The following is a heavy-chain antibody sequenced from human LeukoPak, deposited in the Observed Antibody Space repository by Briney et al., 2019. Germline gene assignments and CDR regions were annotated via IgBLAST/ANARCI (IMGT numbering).Heavy chain of an antibody. CDR2: IYYSGST. CDR1: GGSISSYF. J-gene: IGHJ4*02. D-gene: IGHD6-19*01. CDR3: AKIDRAVAGTIDY. V-gene: IGHV4-59*08. Sequence: SETLSLTCTVSGGSISSYFWSWIRQPPGKGLEWIGYIYYSGSTNYNPSLKSRVTMSVDTSKNQFSLKLSSVTAADTAVYYCAKIDRAVAGTIDYGAREPWSPSPQ.